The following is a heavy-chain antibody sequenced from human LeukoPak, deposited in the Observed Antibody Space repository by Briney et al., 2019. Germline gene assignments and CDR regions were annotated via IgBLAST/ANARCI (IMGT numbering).Heavy chain of an antibody. D-gene: IGHD3-3*02. Sequence: GGSLRLSCAVSGFTFSSYEMNWVRQAPGKGLEWVAYISSGGRSIYYADSVKGRFTFSRDNAKNSVSLQMNSLRAEDTAVYYCARGSIDAYDIWGQGTMVTVCS. J-gene: IGHJ3*02. V-gene: IGHV3-48*03. CDR2: ISSGGRSI. CDR3: ARGSIDAYDI. CDR1: GFTFSSYE.